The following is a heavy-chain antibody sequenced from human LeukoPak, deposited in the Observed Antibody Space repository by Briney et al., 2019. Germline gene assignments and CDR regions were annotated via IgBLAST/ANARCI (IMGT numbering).Heavy chain of an antibody. CDR1: GGTFSSYA. CDR3: ASNYYGSGSYATNYYYYYMDV. Sequence: GASVKVSCKASGGTFSSYAISWVRQAPGQGLEWMGWIIPIFGTASYAQKFQGRVTITADESTSTAYMELSSLRSEDTAVYYCASNYYGSGSYATNYYYYYMDVWGKGTTVTISS. V-gene: IGHV1-69*13. J-gene: IGHJ6*03. CDR2: IIPIFGTA. D-gene: IGHD3-10*01.